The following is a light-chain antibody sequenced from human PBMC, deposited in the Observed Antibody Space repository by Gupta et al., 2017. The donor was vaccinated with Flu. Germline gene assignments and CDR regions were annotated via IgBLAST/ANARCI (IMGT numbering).Light chain of an antibody. CDR1: TSDVGGYNY. Sequence: QSALTQPASVSGSPGQSVTIPCPGTTSDVGGYNYVSWYQQYPGKAPKLLIDEVTNRPSGVSPRFSGSKSGNTASLTISGLQTEDEADYYCASYTTGATWKFGGGTKVTAL. CDR3: ASYTTGATWK. V-gene: IGLV2-14*01. CDR2: EVT. J-gene: IGLJ3*02.